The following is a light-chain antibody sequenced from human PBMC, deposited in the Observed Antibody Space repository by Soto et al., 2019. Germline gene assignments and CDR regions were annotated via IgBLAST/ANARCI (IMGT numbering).Light chain of an antibody. V-gene: IGKV3-15*01. CDR3: QQYNNLPRT. CDR1: QSVSSN. J-gene: IGKJ1*01. CDR2: GAS. Sequence: EIVMTQSPATLSVSPGERATLSCRASQSVSSNLAWYQQRPGQAPRLLIYGASTRATGIPARFSGSGSGTDFTLTISSLQSEDFAVYYCQQYNNLPRTFGQGTKVEI.